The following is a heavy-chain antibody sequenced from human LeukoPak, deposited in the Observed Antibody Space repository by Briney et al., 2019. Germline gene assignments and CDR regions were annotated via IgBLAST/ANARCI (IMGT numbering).Heavy chain of an antibody. V-gene: IGHV3-21*01. CDR1: GFPFGSHS. D-gene: IGHD3-3*01. Sequence: GGCLRLSLAAPGFPFGSHSVDWGRQAAGKGREGVSSIRRSSSFIYYADPVKGRFHNPRHNAKHSLYLQMNSVRGEDTAVYYCASSSWSGYFPWDYYYYGMDVWGQGTTVTVSS. J-gene: IGHJ6*02. CDR3: ASSSWSGYFPWDYYYYGMDV. CDR2: IRRSSSFI.